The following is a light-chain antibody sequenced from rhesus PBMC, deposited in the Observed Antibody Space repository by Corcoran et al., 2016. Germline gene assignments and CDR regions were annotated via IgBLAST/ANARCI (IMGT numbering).Light chain of an antibody. Sequence: DIQMTQSPSSLSASVGDRVTITCRARENVNNYLNWYQQKPGKAPTLLIYKASTLQSGVPSRFSGRGAGTDYTFTISSLQPEDVATSSCQHGYSTPYSFGHGTKVEIK. CDR2: KAS. V-gene: IGKV1-74*01. J-gene: IGKJ2*01. CDR1: ENVNNY. CDR3: QHGYSTPYS.